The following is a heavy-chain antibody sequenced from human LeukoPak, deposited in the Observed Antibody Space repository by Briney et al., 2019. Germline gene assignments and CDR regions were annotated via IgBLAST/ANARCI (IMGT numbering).Heavy chain of an antibody. CDR3: AKDLAQSAAYSSGWGTPRYHLYYGMDV. Sequence: PGGSLRLSCAASRFTFNNYAMSWVRQAPGKGLEWVSSISGSGGSTFYADSVKGRFTVSRDSSKNTLYLHMNSLRADDTAIYYCAKDLAQSAAYSSGWGTPRYHLYYGMDVWGQGTTVTVSS. CDR2: ISGSGGST. CDR1: RFTFNNYA. V-gene: IGHV3-23*01. J-gene: IGHJ6*02. D-gene: IGHD6-19*01.